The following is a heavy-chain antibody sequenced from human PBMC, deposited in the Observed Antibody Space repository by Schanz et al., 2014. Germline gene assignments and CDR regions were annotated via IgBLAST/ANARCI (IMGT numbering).Heavy chain of an antibody. Sequence: EVQLVESGGGLIQPGGSLRLSCAVSGFTVNTNYMSWVRQAPGKGLEWISSMYINSGSTQYADSVKGRFIISRDSSKNEIFLQMNSLRPEDKDIYFCARDEGRDGYNFAFDVWGQGTLVTVSS. CDR3: ARDEGRDGYNFAFDV. D-gene: IGHD5-12*01. CDR1: GFTVNTNY. CDR2: MYINSGST. V-gene: IGHV3-53*01. J-gene: IGHJ3*01.